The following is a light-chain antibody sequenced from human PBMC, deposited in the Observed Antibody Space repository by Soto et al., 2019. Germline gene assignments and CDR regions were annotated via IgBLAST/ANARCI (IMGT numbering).Light chain of an antibody. CDR2: GAS. V-gene: IGKV3-15*01. CDR1: QSVSSN. Sequence: EIVMTQSPATLSASPGERATLSCTASQSVSSNLAWYQQKPGQAPRLLIYGASTRATGIPARFSGSGSGTEFTPSISSLQSEDFAVYYCQQYNNWPPTNTFGQGAKLEIK. CDR3: QQYNNWPPTNT. J-gene: IGKJ2*01.